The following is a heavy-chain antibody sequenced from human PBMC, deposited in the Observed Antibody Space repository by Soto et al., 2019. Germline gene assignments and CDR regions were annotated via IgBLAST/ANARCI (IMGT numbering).Heavy chain of an antibody. J-gene: IGHJ4*02. Sequence: QVQLQESGPGLLKPSETLSLPCTDSYASVTSGTYYWTWIRQPPGKGLEWIGYGADGGRPNYNRSLKSRRSISVAESKIHFSLTLTLVTAADSAMYYCAGDRGVPGPTVDLWGQGNLFSVS. CDR2: GADGGRP. D-gene: IGHD3-10*01. CDR1: YASVTSGTYY. CDR3: AGDRGVPGPTVDL. V-gene: IGHV4-61*03.